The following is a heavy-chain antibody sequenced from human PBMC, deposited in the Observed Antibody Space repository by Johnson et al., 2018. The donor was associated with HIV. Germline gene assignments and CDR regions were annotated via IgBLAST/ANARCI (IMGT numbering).Heavy chain of an antibody. J-gene: IGHJ3*02. V-gene: IGHV3-66*02. D-gene: IGHD6-19*01. Sequence: MQLVESGGGLVKPGGSLKLSCAVSGFTFSDHYMSWIRQTPGKGLQWVSVIYSGGSTYYADSVKGRFTISRDNSKNTLYLQMNSLRPEDTAVYYCARDRPSGWPDAFDIWGQGTMVTVSS. CDR2: IYSGGST. CDR1: GFTFSDHY. CDR3: ARDRPSGWPDAFDI.